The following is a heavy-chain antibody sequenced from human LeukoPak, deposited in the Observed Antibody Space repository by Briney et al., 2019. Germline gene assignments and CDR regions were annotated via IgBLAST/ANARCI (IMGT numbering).Heavy chain of an antibody. CDR3: AREVLVSNWLDP. J-gene: IGHJ5*02. D-gene: IGHD3-3*01. CDR2: IYRSGNT. V-gene: IGHV4-38-2*02. CDR1: GYSISSGYY. Sequence: PSETLSLTCTVSGYSISSGYYWAWIRQPPGKGPEWIGSIYRSGNTYYNPSLKSRVIISEDTSNNQFSLRLSSVTAADTAVYFCAREVLVSNWLDPWGQGAPVTVSS.